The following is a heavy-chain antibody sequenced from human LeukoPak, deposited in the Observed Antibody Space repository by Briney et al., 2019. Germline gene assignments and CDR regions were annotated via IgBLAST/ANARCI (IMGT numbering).Heavy chain of an antibody. V-gene: IGHV3-21*01. CDR1: GFTFSSYS. CDR2: ISPTGSYI. Sequence: GGSLRLSCAASGFTFSSYSMNWVRQAPGKGLKWVSSISPTGSYIYYSDSMKGRFTISRDNAKNSLYLQMNSLRAEDTAVYYCASGPLISYNSSTYPPFDYWGQGTLVTVSS. CDR3: ASGPLISYNSSTYPPFDY. D-gene: IGHD6-6*01. J-gene: IGHJ4*02.